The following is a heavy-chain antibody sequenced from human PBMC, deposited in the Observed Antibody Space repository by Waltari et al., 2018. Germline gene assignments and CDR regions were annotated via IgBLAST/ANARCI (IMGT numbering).Heavy chain of an antibody. D-gene: IGHD3-10*01. CDR3: ARDGHSYFYGSWSDY. V-gene: IGHV3-30*01. CDR1: GISVRSNA. Sequence: QVQLVESGGGVVQPGKSLTLSCAVSGISVRSNAMHWVRQAPGKGLEWVAVISFDGNNIYFADSVKGRFTINRDSSKNTLSLQMNSLTPEDTAIYYCARDGHSYFYGSWSDYWGQGTLVTVSS. CDR2: ISFDGNNI. J-gene: IGHJ4*02.